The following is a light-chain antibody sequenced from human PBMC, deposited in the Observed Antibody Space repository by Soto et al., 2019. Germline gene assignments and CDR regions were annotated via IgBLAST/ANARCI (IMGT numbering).Light chain of an antibody. CDR3: QQYNSWPPYT. CDR2: GAS. Sequence: EVVMTQSPATVSVSPGERATLSCRASQSVSSNLAWYQQKPGQAPRLLIYGASTRATGTPARFSGSGSGTEFTLTISSLQSEDFAVYYCQQYNSWPPYTFGQGTK. CDR1: QSVSSN. V-gene: IGKV3-15*01. J-gene: IGKJ2*01.